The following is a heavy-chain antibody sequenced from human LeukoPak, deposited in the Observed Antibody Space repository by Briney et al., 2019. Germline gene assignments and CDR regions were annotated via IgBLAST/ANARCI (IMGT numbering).Heavy chain of an antibody. Sequence: LEESLKISCRYSGYSFASYWFGWVRHMPGKGLEWIGVIYPGDSDTRYSPSFEGQVTISGDKSTSSAFLQWRSLRASDAAMYYCARRSYEGSTSAFDIWGQGTMVIVSA. J-gene: IGHJ3*02. D-gene: IGHD2/OR15-2a*01. CDR1: GYSFASYW. V-gene: IGHV5-51*01. CDR2: IYPGDSDT. CDR3: ARRSYEGSTSAFDI.